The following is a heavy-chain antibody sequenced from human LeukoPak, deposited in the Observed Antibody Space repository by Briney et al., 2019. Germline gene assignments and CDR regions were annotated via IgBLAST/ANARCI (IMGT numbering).Heavy chain of an antibody. CDR3: AGDHQLLGAFYI. CDR2: ISSSSSTI. CDR1: GFTFSSYS. Sequence: PGGSLRLSCAASGFTFSSYSMNWVRQAPGKGLEWVSYISSSSSTIYYADSVKGRFTISRDNAKNSLYLQMSSLRAEETAVYYCAGDHQLLGAFYIWGQGTMVTVSS. D-gene: IGHD5-24*01. J-gene: IGHJ3*02. V-gene: IGHV3-48*01.